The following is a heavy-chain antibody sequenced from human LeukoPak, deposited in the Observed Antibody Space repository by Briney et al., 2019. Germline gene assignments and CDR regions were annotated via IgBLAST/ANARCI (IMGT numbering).Heavy chain of an antibody. D-gene: IGHD6-13*01. CDR3: KSGGAAPGSFDN. Sequence: PGGSLRLSCVASGFIFSDYWMSWMRQAPGKGLEWVANIKYDGDEEHYVDSVKGRFTISRDNAKNSLYLQLNSLRVEDTAVYYCKSGGAAPGSFDNWGQGTLVTVSP. V-gene: IGHV3-7*01. CDR2: IKYDGDEE. CDR1: GFIFSDYW. J-gene: IGHJ4*02.